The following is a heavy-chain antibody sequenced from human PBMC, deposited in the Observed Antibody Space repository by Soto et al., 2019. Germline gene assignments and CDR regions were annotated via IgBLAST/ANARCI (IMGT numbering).Heavy chain of an antibody. CDR1: GGSFSGYY. D-gene: IGHD6-13*01. Sequence: SSETLSLTCAVYGGSFSGYYWSWIRQPPGKGLEWIGETNHSGSTNYNPSLKSRVTISVDTSKNQFSLKLSSVTAADTAVYYCARIRGSVIAAAGIFYFDYWGQGTLVTVSS. CDR3: ARIRGSVIAAAGIFYFDY. V-gene: IGHV4-34*01. CDR2: TNHSGST. J-gene: IGHJ4*02.